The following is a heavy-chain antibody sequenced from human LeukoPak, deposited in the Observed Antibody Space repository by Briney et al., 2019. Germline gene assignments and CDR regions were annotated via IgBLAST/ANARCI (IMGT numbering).Heavy chain of an antibody. J-gene: IGHJ4*02. V-gene: IGHV4-38-2*02. CDR1: GYSISSGYY. Sequence: SETLSLTCTVSGYSISSGYYWGWIRQPPGKGLEWSGSFFHSGNTYYNPSLKSRVTISVDTSKNQFSLKLSSVTAADTAVYYCATLDYYGSGSQPDSDYWGQGTLVTVSS. D-gene: IGHD3-10*01. CDR2: FFHSGNT. CDR3: ATLDYYGSGSQPDSDY.